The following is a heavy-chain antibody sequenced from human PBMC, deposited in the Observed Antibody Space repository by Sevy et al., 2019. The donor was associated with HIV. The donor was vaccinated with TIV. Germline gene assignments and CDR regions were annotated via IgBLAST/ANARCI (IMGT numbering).Heavy chain of an antibody. D-gene: IGHD3-22*01. CDR1: GDSISSSTFY. V-gene: IGHV4-39*01. J-gene: IGHJ4*02. Sequence: SETLSLTCTVSGDSISSSTFYWGWIRQPPGKGLEWIGSIYYSGSPYYNPSLKSRVTISVDTSKDQFSLKLRSVTAADTAVYYCARLFDDSSGPPSDYWGQGTLVTVSS. CDR2: IYYSGSP. CDR3: ARLFDDSSGPPSDY.